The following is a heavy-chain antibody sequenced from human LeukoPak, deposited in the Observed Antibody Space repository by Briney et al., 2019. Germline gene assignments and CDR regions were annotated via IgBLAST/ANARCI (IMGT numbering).Heavy chain of an antibody. CDR2: ISSNSSYR. CDR3: ARGGFEKQWMTYHY. Sequence: GGSPRLSCAASGFTFSSYSRNWVRQAPGKGLEWGSSISSNSSYRYYAYSVKSRVTISRDNAKNSLYLQMKSLRAADTPVYYCARGGFEKQWMTYHYWGQGTLVTVSS. D-gene: IGHD6-19*01. V-gene: IGHV3-21*01. J-gene: IGHJ4*02. CDR1: GFTFSSYS.